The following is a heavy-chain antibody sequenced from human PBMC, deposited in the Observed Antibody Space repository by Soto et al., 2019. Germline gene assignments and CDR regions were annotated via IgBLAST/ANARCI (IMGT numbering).Heavy chain of an antibody. Sequence: SGPTLVNPTQTLTLICTFSAFSLSTSGMCVSWIRQPPGKALEWLALIDWDDDKYYNTSLKTRLTISKDTSKNQVALTMSNMDPVDTATYNCARILERYPFRSSDHPVDYSGQGTLVTVS. D-gene: IGHD6-13*01. CDR3: ARILERYPFRSSDHPVDY. J-gene: IGHJ4*02. V-gene: IGHV2-70*01. CDR1: AFSLSTSGMC. CDR2: IDWDDDK.